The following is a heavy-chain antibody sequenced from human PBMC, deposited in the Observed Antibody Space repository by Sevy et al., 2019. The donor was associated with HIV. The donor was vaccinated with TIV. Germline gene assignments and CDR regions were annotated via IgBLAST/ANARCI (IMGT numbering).Heavy chain of an antibody. CDR3: ARYLGGYYGSGSYYPTPYYFDY. D-gene: IGHD3-10*01. V-gene: IGHV4-34*01. J-gene: IGHJ4*02. CDR1: GGSFSGYY. CDR2: INHSGST. Sequence: SETLSLTCAVYGGSFSGYYWSWIRQPPGKGLEWIGEINHSGSTNYNPSLKSRVTISVDTSKNQFSLKLGSVTAADTAVNYCARYLGGYYGSGSYYPTPYYFDYWGQGTLVTVSS.